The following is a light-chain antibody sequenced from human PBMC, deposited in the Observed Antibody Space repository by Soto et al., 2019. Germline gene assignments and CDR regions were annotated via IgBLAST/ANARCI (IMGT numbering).Light chain of an antibody. CDR2: DAS. Sequence: DIQMTQSPSSPSASVGDRVTITCQASQDISNYLNWYQQKPGKAPKLVISDASNLETGAPSRFSGSGSGTDFTFTISSLQPEDIGTYFCQQYDNLPLSFGPGTTVEI. J-gene: IGKJ3*01. V-gene: IGKV1-33*01. CDR3: QQYDNLPLS. CDR1: QDISNY.